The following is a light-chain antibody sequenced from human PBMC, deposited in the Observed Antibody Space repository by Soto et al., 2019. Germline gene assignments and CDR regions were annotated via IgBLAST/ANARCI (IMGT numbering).Light chain of an antibody. CDR3: QQRSNWIT. CDR1: QSVSDSS. CDR2: DAS. V-gene: IGKV3-11*01. Sequence: EIVLTQSPGTLSLSPGERATLSCRASQSVSDSSLAWYQQKPGQAPRLLIYDASNRATGIPARFSGSGSGTDFTLTISSLEPEDFAVYYCQQRSNWITFGQGTRREIK. J-gene: IGKJ5*01.